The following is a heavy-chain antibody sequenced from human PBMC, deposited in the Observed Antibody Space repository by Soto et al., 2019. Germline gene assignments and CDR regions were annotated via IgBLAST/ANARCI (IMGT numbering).Heavy chain of an antibody. CDR2: ISSSSSTI. D-gene: IGHD4-17*01. CDR3: ARDLRYTVTTFSPNYFDY. J-gene: IGHJ4*02. V-gene: IGHV3-48*01. CDR1: GFTFSSYS. Sequence: GGSLRLSCAASGFTFSSYSMNWVRQAPGKGLEWVSYISSSSSTIYYADSVKGRFTISRDNAKNSLYLQMNSLRAEDTAVYYCARDLRYTVTTFSPNYFDYWGQGTPVTVSS.